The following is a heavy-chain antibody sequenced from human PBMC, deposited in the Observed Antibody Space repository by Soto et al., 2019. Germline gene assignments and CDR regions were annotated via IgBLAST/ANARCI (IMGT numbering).Heavy chain of an antibody. V-gene: IGHV3-33*01. J-gene: IGHJ4*02. CDR3: ARDGYCSGTSCSRHY. CDR2: IWYDGSNK. CDR1: GFTFSSYG. D-gene: IGHD2-2*03. Sequence: PGGSLRLSCAASGFTFSSYGMHWVRQAPGKGLEWVAVIWYDGSNKYYADSVKGRFTISRDNSKNTLYLQMNSLRAEDTAVYYCARDGYCSGTSCSRHYWGQGTLVTVSS.